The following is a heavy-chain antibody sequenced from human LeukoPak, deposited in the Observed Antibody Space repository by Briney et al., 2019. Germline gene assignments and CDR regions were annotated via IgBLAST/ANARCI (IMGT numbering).Heavy chain of an antibody. V-gene: IGHV4-61*02. D-gene: IGHD5-12*01. Sequence: SETLSLTCTVSGGSISSGSYYWSWIRQPAGKGLEWIGRIYTSGSTNSNPSLRSRVTISVDTSKNQFSLKLSSVTAADTAVYYCVVATRRYYFDYWGQGTLVTVSS. CDR3: VVATRRYYFDY. CDR1: GGSISSGSYY. J-gene: IGHJ4*02. CDR2: IYTSGST.